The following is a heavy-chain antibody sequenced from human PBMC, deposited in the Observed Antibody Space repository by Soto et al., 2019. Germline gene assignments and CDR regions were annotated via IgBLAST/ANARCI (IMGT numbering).Heavy chain of an antibody. CDR2: IIPIFGTA. J-gene: IGHJ6*02. D-gene: IGHD3-22*01. V-gene: IGHV1-69*13. Sequence: ASVKVSCKASGGTFSSYAISWVRQAPGQGLEWMGGIIPIFGTANYAQKFQGRVTITADESTSTAYMELSSLRSEDTAVYYCARAVVVIKYYYYGMDVWGQGTTVTVSS. CDR1: GGTFSSYA. CDR3: ARAVVVIKYYYYGMDV.